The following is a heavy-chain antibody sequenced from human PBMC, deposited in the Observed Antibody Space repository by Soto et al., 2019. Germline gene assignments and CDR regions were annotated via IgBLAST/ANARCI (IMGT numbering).Heavy chain of an antibody. J-gene: IGHJ6*02. D-gene: IGHD2-15*01. V-gene: IGHV3-21*06. CDR3: PRPTIVFFSPDSAGRDV. CDR1: GFTFSSYS. CDR2: ISSSSSDM. Sequence: PGGSVRLSCSASGFTFSSYSMNWLRQAPGKGLEWVSYISSSSSDMYYADSVKGRFTISRDNAKNSLYLQMNSLRAEDTAVCYCPRPTIVFFSPDSAGRDVFFQGTTGT.